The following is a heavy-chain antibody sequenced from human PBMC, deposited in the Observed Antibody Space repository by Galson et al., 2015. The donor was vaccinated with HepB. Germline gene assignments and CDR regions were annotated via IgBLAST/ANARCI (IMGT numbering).Heavy chain of an antibody. CDR2: IWYDGSNK. V-gene: IGHV3-33*01. CDR1: GFTFSSYG. D-gene: IGHD3-3*01. J-gene: IGHJ4*02. CDR3: ARAQRITIFGVAVAGNNDPDY. Sequence: SLRLSCAASGFTFSSYGMHWVRQAPGKGLEWVAVIWYDGSNKYYADSVKGRFTISRDNSKNTLYLQMNSLRAEDTAVYYCARAQRITIFGVAVAGNNDPDYWGQGTLVTVSS.